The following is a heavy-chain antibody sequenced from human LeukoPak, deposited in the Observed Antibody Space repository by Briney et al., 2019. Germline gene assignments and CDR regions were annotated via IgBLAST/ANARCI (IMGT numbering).Heavy chain of an antibody. D-gene: IGHD3-22*01. CDR2: ISAYNGNT. J-gene: IGHJ6*02. CDR3: ARGSAIVEYYYGMDV. CDR1: GYTFTTYG. Sequence: ASVKVSCKASGYTFTTYGITWVRQAPGQGLEWMGWISAYNGNTNYAQKVQGRVTMTTDTSTSTAFMELRSLRSDDTAVYYCARGSAIVEYYYGMDVWGQGTTVTVSS. V-gene: IGHV1-18*01.